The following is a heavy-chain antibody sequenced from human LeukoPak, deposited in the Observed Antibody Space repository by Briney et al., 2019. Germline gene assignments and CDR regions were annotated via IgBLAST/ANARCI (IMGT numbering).Heavy chain of an antibody. D-gene: IGHD5-12*01. Sequence: GGSLRLSCAASGFTFSSYWMSWVREAPGKGREWVENIKQDRSEKYYVDSVKGRFTISRDNAKNSLYLQMNSLRAEDTTVYFCARDLKSGSTFQHHYGMDVWGQGTTVTVSS. CDR2: IKQDRSEK. CDR1: GFTFSSYW. V-gene: IGHV3-7*01. CDR3: ARDLKSGSTFQHHYGMDV. J-gene: IGHJ6*02.